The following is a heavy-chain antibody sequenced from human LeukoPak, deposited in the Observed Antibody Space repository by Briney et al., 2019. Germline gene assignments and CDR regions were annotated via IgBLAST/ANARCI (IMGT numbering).Heavy chain of an antibody. V-gene: IGHV3-48*03. CDR1: GFTFSSYE. CDR2: IRSSGSTI. J-gene: IGHJ6*03. Sequence: GGSLRLSCAASGFTFSSYEMNWVRQAPGKGLEWVSYIRSSGSTIFYADSVKGRFTISRDNAKNSLYLQMNSLRAEDTAVYYCARGAGSGADYYYYYYMDVWGKGTTVTVSS. D-gene: IGHD1-26*01. CDR3: ARGAGSGADYYYYYYMDV.